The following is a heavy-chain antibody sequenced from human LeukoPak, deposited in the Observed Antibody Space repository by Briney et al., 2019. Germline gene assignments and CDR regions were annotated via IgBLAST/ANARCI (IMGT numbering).Heavy chain of an antibody. CDR1: GGSISSYY. J-gene: IGHJ3*02. Sequence: SETLSLTCTVSGGSISSYYWSWIRQPPGKGLEWMGYIYYSGSTNYNPSLKSRVTISVDTSKNQFSLKLSSVTAADTAVYYCASGGGADAFDIWGQGTMVTASS. CDR3: ASGGGADAFDI. CDR2: IYYSGST. V-gene: IGHV4-59*01. D-gene: IGHD3-10*01.